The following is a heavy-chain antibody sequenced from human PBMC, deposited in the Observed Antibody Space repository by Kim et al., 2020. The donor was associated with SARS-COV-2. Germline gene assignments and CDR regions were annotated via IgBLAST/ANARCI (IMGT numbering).Heavy chain of an antibody. D-gene: IGHD3-3*01. CDR3: ARDRYDFWSGKYYYYGMDV. Sequence: GGSLRLSCAASGFTFSDYWMNWVRQAPGKGLECVANMKQDGSEKYYVDSVKGRFTISRDNAKNSLYLQMNSLRAEDTAVYYCARDRYDFWSGKYYYYGMDVWGQGTTVTVSS. CDR2: MKQDGSEK. V-gene: IGHV3-7*03. CDR1: GFTFSDYW. J-gene: IGHJ6*02.